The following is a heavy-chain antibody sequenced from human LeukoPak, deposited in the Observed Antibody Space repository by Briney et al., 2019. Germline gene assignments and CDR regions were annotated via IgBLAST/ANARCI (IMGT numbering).Heavy chain of an antibody. CDR2: ISDSGGNT. Sequence: GGSLRLSCAVYGITLSNYGMSWVRQAPGKGLEWAAGISDSGGNTKYADSVKGRFTISRDNPKNTLYLQMNSLRAEDTAVYFCAKRGVVIRVILVGFHKEAYYFESWGQGALVTVSS. CDR3: AKRGVVIRVILVGFHKEAYYFES. V-gene: IGHV3-23*01. D-gene: IGHD3-22*01. J-gene: IGHJ4*02. CDR1: GITLSNYG.